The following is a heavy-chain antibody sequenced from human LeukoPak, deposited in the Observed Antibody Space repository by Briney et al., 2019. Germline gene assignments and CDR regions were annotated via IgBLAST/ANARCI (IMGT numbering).Heavy chain of an antibody. D-gene: IGHD6-13*01. Sequence: LETLSLSGSVPAGSIGSEYGSWIRQPPVKVLECVADIYYSGRTNYNPSLKSRVTISVDTSKNQFSLKLSSVTAADTAVYYCARVLAAAGTLNPGRRRTYYMDVWGKGTTVTVSS. CDR3: ARVLAAAGTLNPGRRRTYYMDV. J-gene: IGHJ6*03. V-gene: IGHV4-59*01. CDR1: AGSIGSEY. CDR2: IYYSGRT.